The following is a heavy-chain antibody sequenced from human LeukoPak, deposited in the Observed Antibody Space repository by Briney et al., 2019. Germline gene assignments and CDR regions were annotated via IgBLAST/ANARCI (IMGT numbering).Heavy chain of an antibody. CDR1: GGSISSGDYY. CDR3: AREVAVAGAFDY. V-gene: IGHV4-30-4*08. D-gene: IGHD6-19*01. Sequence: SQTLSLTCTVSGGSISSGDYYWSWIRQPPGKGLEWIGEINHSGSTNYNPSLKSRVTISVDTSKNQFSLKLSSVTAADTAVYYCAREVAVAGAFDYWGQGTLVTVSS. CDR2: INHSGST. J-gene: IGHJ4*02.